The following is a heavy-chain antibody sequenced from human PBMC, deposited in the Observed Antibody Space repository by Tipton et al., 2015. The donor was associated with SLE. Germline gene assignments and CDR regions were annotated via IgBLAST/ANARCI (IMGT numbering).Heavy chain of an antibody. Sequence: TLSLTCAVYGWSLNDYYWTWIRQPPGKGLQWIGEIFHTGSTEYNPSLKSRLTISLDTSKNQFSLKLSSATAADTAVYYCAGELGIGAFDIWGQGTMVTVSS. D-gene: IGHD7-27*01. CDR1: GWSLNDYY. J-gene: IGHJ3*02. V-gene: IGHV4-34*12. CDR3: AGELGIGAFDI. CDR2: IFHTGST.